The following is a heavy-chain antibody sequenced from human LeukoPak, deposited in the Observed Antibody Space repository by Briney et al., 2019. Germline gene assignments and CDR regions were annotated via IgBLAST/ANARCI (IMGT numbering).Heavy chain of an antibody. D-gene: IGHD4-23*01. CDR3: AREERGGYFDY. Sequence: SETLSLTRTVSGGSISSYYWSWIRQPPGKGLEWFGYIYYSGSTNYNPSLKSRVTISVDTSKNQFSLKLSSVTAADTAVYYCAREERGGYFDYWGQGTLVTVSS. J-gene: IGHJ4*02. CDR2: IYYSGST. V-gene: IGHV4-59*01. CDR1: GGSISSYY.